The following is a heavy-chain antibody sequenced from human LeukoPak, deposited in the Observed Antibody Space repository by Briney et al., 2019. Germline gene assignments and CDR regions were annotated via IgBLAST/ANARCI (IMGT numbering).Heavy chain of an antibody. CDR1: GASISIGGYF. J-gene: IGHJ4*02. CDR2: IYYSGST. Sequence: NPSQPLSLPCTVAGASISIGGYFWSWIRQHPGKGLEWIGYIYYSGSTYYNASLKRRVTIAVDTSKNHFSLKLSSVTAAATAVYYCARISPGYGRIRNFDYWGQGTLVTVSS. V-gene: IGHV4-31*03. D-gene: IGHD3-3*02. CDR3: ARISPGYGRIRNFDY.